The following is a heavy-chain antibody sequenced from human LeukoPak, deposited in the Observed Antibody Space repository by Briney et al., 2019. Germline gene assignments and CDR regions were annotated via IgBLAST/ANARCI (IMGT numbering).Heavy chain of an antibody. V-gene: IGHV1-2*02. CDR1: GYTFTGYY. J-gene: IGHJ3*02. D-gene: IGHD1-7*01. Sequence: ASVKVSCKASGYTFTGYYLHWVRQAPGQGLEWMGWINPNSGGTNYAQKFQGRVTMTRDTSISTAYMELSRLRSDDTAVYYCASYGEGIPGTRLGAFDIWGQGTMVTVSS. CDR3: ASYGEGIPGTRLGAFDI. CDR2: INPNSGGT.